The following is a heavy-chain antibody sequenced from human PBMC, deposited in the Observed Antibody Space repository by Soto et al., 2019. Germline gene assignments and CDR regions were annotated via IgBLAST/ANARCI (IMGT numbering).Heavy chain of an antibody. D-gene: IGHD6-19*01. CDR2: ISYDGSNK. Sequence: LRFSCAASGFTFSSYAMHWVRQAPGKGLEWVAVISYDGSNKYYADSVKGRFTISRDNSKNTLYLQMNSLRAEDTAVYFCARDTRSTIAVAGILDYWGQGTLVTVSS. V-gene: IGHV3-30-3*01. CDR1: GFTFSSYA. CDR3: ARDTRSTIAVAGILDY. J-gene: IGHJ4*02.